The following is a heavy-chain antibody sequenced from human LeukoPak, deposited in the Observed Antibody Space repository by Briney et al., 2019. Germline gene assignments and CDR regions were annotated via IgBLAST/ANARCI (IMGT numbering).Heavy chain of an antibody. CDR1: GYTFTSYG. Sequence: GASVKVSCKASGYTFTSYGISWVRQAPGQGLEWMGWISACNGNTNYAQKLQGRVTMTTDTSTSTAYMELRSLRSDDTAVYYCARVTPRVLMVYAIPVTDYWGQGTLVTVSS. J-gene: IGHJ4*02. CDR3: ARVTPRVLMVYAIPVTDY. CDR2: ISACNGNT. D-gene: IGHD2-8*01. V-gene: IGHV1-18*01.